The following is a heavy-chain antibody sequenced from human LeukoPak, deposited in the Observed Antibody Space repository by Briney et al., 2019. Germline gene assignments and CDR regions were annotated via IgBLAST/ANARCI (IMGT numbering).Heavy chain of an antibody. CDR1: GGSISSSSYY. J-gene: IGHJ5*02. D-gene: IGHD6-19*01. V-gene: IGHV4-39*07. CDR2: IYYSGST. Sequence: SETLPLTCTVSGGSISSSSYYWGWIRQPPGKGLEWIGSIYYSGSTYYNPSLKSRVTISVDTSKNQFSLKPSSVTAADTAVYYCAREVAVAGTMNWFDPWGQGTLVTVSS. CDR3: AREVAVAGTMNWFDP.